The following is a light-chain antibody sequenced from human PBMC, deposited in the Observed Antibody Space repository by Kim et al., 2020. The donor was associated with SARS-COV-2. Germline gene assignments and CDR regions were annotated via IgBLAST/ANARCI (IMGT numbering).Light chain of an antibody. Sequence: QSALTHPRSVSGSPGQSVTISCTGTSSDVGGYNYVSWYQQHPGKAPKLMIYDVSKRPSGVPDRFSGSKSGNTASLTISGLQGEDEADYYCCSYAGSYTEVFGGGTQLTVL. CDR1: SSDVGGYNY. J-gene: IGLJ2*01. CDR2: DVS. CDR3: CSYAGSYTEV. V-gene: IGLV2-11*01.